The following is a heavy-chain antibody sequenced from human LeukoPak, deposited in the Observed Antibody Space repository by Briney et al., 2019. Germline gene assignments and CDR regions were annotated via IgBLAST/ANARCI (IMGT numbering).Heavy chain of an antibody. J-gene: IGHJ4*02. CDR1: GFTVSSNY. Sequence: GGSLRLSCAASGFTVSSNYMSWVRQAPGKGLEWVSIIYSGGSTYCADSVKGRFTISRDNSKNTLYLQMNSLRAEDTAVYYCARVAVAGSPHFDYWGQGTLVTVSS. D-gene: IGHD6-19*01. CDR2: IYSGGST. CDR3: ARVAVAGSPHFDY. V-gene: IGHV3-66*02.